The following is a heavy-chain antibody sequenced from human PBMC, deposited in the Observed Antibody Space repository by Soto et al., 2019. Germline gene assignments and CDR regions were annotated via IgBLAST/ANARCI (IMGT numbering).Heavy chain of an antibody. CDR3: AKDARYGDSRIDAFDI. CDR1: GFTFSSYA. CDR2: ISGSGGST. Sequence: EVQLLESGGGLVQPGGSLRLSCAASGFTFSSYAMSWVRQAPGKGLEWVSAISGSGGSTYYADSVKGRFTISRDNSKNTLYLQMNSLRAEDTAVYYCAKDARYGDSRIDAFDIWGQGTMVTVSS. J-gene: IGHJ3*02. D-gene: IGHD4-17*01. V-gene: IGHV3-23*01.